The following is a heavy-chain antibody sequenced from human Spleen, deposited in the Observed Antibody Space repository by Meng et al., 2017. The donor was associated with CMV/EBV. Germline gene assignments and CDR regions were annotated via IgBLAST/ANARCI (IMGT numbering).Heavy chain of an antibody. Sequence: SVKVSCKASGGTFSNLGFTWVRQAPGQGLEWMGGIFPKLGLINHSEKFQGRVSITADEFTTTVFIELSSLRSDDTAVYYCARDSFEESLRLYYYYYGMDVWGQGTTVTVSS. CDR1: GGTFSNLG. CDR3: ARDSFEESLRLYYYYYGMDV. D-gene: IGHD3-10*01. J-gene: IGHJ6*02. V-gene: IGHV1-69*10. CDR2: IFPKLGLI.